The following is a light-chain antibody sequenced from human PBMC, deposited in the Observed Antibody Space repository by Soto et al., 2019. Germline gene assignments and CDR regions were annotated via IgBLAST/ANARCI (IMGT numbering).Light chain of an antibody. CDR2: LNSDGSH. J-gene: IGLJ2*01. Sequence: QPVLTQSPSASASLGASVHLTCTLSSGHSSYAIAWHQQQPEKGPRYLMKLNSDGSHSKGDGIPDRFSGSSSGAERYLTISRLQSADEADYYCQTWGTGIRVFGGGTKLTVL. CDR1: SGHSSYA. V-gene: IGLV4-69*01. CDR3: QTWGTGIRV.